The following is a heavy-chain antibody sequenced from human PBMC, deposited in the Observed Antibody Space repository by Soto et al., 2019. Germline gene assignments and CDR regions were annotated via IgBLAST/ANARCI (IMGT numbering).Heavy chain of an antibody. J-gene: IGHJ6*02. CDR1: GFTFSSYW. CDR3: ARDQGCYCSGGSCYYCYGMDV. Sequence: PGRSLRLSCAAAGFTFSSYWMSWVRQAPGKGLEWVANIKQDGSEKYYVDSVKGRFTISRDNAKNSLYLQMNSLRAEDTAVYYCARDQGCYCSGGSCYYCYGMDVWGQGTTVTVSS. V-gene: IGHV3-7*01. D-gene: IGHD2-15*01. CDR2: IKQDGSEK.